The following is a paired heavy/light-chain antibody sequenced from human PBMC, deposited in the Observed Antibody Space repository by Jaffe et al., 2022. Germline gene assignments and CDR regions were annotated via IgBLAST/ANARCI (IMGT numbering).Heavy chain of an antibody. D-gene: IGHD3-10*01. CDR2: IYSGGST. Sequence: EVQLVESGGGLVQPGGSLRLSCAASGFTVSSNYMSWVRQAPGKGLEWVSVIYSGGSTYYADSVKGRFTISRDNSKNTLYLQMNSLRAEDTAVYYCARAPPMFGFGELFDYYYYYMDVWGKGTTVTVSS. CDR1: GFTVSSNY. CDR3: ARAPPMFGFGELFDYYYYYMDV. J-gene: IGHJ6*03. V-gene: IGHV3-66*02.
Light chain of an antibody. J-gene: IGKJ4*01. CDR3: QQYGSSPL. Sequence: EIVLTQSPGTLSLSPGERATLSCRASQSVSSSYLAWYQQKPGQAPRLLIYGASSRATGIPDRFSGSGSGTDFTLTISRLEPEDFAVYYCQQYGSSPLFGGGTKVEIK. V-gene: IGKV3-20*01. CDR2: GAS. CDR1: QSVSSSY.